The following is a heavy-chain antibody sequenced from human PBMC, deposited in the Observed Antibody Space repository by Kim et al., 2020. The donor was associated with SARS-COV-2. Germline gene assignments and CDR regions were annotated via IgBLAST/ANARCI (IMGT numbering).Heavy chain of an antibody. CDR2: ISAWNGET. Sequence: ASVKVSCKASGYTFNSYGISWVRQAPGQGLEWMGWISAWNGETWYGQKFQGRVTMTTDTSTTTAYMEVRSLTSDDTAVNYCTRDSRDRYYGMDVWGQGTTVTVSS. CDR1: GYTFNSYG. V-gene: IGHV1-18*04. CDR3: TRDSRDRYYGMDV. J-gene: IGHJ6*02.